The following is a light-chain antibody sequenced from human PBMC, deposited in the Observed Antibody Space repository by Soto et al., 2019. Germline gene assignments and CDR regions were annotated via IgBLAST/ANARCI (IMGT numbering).Light chain of an antibody. Sequence: DIQMTQSPSSLSASVGDRVTITCQASHDINNYLNWYQHKAGEAPKLLIYDVSHLETGVPSRFSGSGSGTDFTFTITSLQPEDVATYYCQQYENLPPKFTFGPGTKVDIK. CDR2: DVS. CDR1: HDINNY. J-gene: IGKJ3*01. CDR3: QQYENLPPKFT. V-gene: IGKV1-33*01.